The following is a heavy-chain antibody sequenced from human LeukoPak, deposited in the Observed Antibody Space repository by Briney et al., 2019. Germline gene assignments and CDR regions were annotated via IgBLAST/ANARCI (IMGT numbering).Heavy chain of an antibody. CDR2: IIPIFGTA. J-gene: IGHJ4*02. Sequence: ASVKVSCKASGGTFSSYAISWVRQAPGQGLEWMGGIIPIFGTANYAQKLQGRVTMTTDTSTSTAYMELRSLRSDDTAVYYCARLFYRLVATTPAFDYWGQGTLVTVSS. D-gene: IGHD5-12*01. CDR1: GGTFSSYA. V-gene: IGHV1-69*05. CDR3: ARLFYRLVATTPAFDY.